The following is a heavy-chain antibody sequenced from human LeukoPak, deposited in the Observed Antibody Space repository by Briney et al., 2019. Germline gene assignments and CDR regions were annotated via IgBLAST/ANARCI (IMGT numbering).Heavy chain of an antibody. D-gene: IGHD6-19*01. Sequence: PGGSLRLSCAASGFTFSSYAMSWVRQAPGKGLERVSAISGSGGSTYYADSVKGRFTISRDNSKNTLYLQMNSLRAEDTAVYYCAKGQQWLVLGYYWGQGTLVTVSS. J-gene: IGHJ4*02. V-gene: IGHV3-23*01. CDR2: ISGSGGST. CDR1: GFTFSSYA. CDR3: AKGQQWLVLGYY.